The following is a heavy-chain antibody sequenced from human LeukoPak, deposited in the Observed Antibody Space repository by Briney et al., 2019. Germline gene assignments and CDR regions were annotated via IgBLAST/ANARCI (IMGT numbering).Heavy chain of an antibody. Sequence: SGTLSLTCTVSGDSVSNYYWSWIRQPPGKRLEWIGCIYYSESATYNPSLKSRVTISLDTSKNQFFLKLSSVTAADTAVYYCARKRSFDLWGQGTLVTVSS. CDR3: ARKRSFDL. D-gene: IGHD3-9*01. J-gene: IGHJ4*02. CDR2: IYYSESA. V-gene: IGHV4-59*02. CDR1: GDSVSNYY.